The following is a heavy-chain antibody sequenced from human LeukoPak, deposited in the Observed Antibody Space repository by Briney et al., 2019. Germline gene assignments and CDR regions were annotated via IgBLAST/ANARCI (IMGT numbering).Heavy chain of an antibody. V-gene: IGHV5-51*01. D-gene: IGHD3-22*01. CDR1: GYSFTSYW. Sequence: GESLKISGKGSGYSFTSYWIGWVRQMPGKGLEWIGIIDPGDSDTRYSPSFQGQVTISADKSTSTPHLQWSSLKASDTAMYYCARHYDSSGYSDYWGQGTLVTVSS. CDR3: ARHYDSSGYSDY. CDR2: IDPGDSDT. J-gene: IGHJ4*02.